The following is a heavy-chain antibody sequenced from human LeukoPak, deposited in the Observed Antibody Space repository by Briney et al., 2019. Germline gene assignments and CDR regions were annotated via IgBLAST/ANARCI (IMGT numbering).Heavy chain of an antibody. V-gene: IGHV3-48*01. CDR2: ISSSSSTI. Sequence: GGSLRLSCAASGFTFSSYSMNWVRQAPGKGLEWVSYISSSSSTIYYADSVKGRFTISRDSAKSSLYLQMNSLRAEDTAVYYCARAAVAGTFDYWGQGTLVTVSS. D-gene: IGHD6-19*01. CDR1: GFTFSSYS. J-gene: IGHJ4*02. CDR3: ARAAVAGTFDY.